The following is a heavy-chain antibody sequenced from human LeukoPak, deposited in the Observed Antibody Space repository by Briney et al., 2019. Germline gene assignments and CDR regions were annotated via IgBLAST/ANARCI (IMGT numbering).Heavy chain of an antibody. Sequence: PGGSLRLSCAASGFTFSSYWMHGVRHSPRKGLVWVARINSDGSSTSYADSVKGRFTISTDNAKNTLYLQMNSLRAEDTAVYYCARTRRQNLNWFDPWGQGTLVTVSS. CDR3: ARTRRQNLNWFDP. J-gene: IGHJ5*02. D-gene: IGHD1-7*01. CDR1: GFTFSSYW. V-gene: IGHV3-74*01. CDR2: INSDGSST.